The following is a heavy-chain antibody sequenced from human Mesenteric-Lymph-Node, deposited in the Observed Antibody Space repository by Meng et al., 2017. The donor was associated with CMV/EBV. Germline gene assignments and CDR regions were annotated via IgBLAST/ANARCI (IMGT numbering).Heavy chain of an antibody. CDR3: ARLGDIWSSYDTFDY. CDR1: GFTFSSYS. CDR2: INSGSSYI. D-gene: IGHD3-3*01. V-gene: IGHV3-21*01. J-gene: IGHJ4*02. Sequence: GESLKISCAASGFTFSSYSMNWVRQAPGKGLEWVSSINSGSSYIYYADSVKGRFTVSRDNPKNSLYLQMNSLRAEDTAVYYCARLGDIWSSYDTFDYWGLGILVTVSS.